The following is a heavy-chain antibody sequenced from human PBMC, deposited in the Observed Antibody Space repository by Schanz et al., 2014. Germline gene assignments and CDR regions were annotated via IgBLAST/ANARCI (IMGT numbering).Heavy chain of an antibody. CDR2: MYINSGST. Sequence: EVQLVESGGGLIQPGGSLRLSCAVSGFTVNTNYMSWVRQAPGKGLEWISSMYINSGSTQYADSVKGRFIISRDSSKNTMDLQMNSLRPEDTAVYYCGRDYSGGALDYGGQGTLVTVSS. V-gene: IGHV3-66*03. J-gene: IGHJ4*02. CDR3: GRDYSGGALDY. CDR1: GFTVNTNY. D-gene: IGHD6-19*01.